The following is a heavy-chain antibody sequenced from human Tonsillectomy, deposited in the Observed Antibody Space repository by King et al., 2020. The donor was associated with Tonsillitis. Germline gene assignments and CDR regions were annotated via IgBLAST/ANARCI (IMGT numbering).Heavy chain of an antibody. D-gene: IGHD6-19*01. CDR3: AKGRARYSSGIIDY. Sequence: VQLVESGGXLVQPGGSLRLSCAAXGFTFSSYAMSWVRQAPGKGLEWVSAISGSGGSTYYADSVKGRFTISRDNSKNTLYLQMNSLRAEDTAVYYCAKGRARYSSGIIDYWGQGTLDTVSS. V-gene: IGHV3-23*04. CDR1: GFTFSSYA. CDR2: ISGSGGST. J-gene: IGHJ4*02.